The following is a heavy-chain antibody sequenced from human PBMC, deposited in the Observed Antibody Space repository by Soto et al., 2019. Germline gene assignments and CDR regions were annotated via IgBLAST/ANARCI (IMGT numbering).Heavy chain of an antibody. CDR1: GYTFTGYY. CDR2: INPNSGGT. V-gene: IGHV1-2*02. D-gene: IGHD6-13*01. Sequence: ASVNVSCKASGYTFTGYYMHWVRQAPGQGLEWMGWINPNSGGTNYAQKFQGRVTMTRDTSISTAYMELSRLRSDDTAVYYCARLVGSSWYFDYWGQGTLVTVSS. J-gene: IGHJ4*02. CDR3: ARLVGSSWYFDY.